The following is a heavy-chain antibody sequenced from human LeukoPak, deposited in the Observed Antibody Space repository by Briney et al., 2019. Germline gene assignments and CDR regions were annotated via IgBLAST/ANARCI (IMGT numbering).Heavy chain of an antibody. D-gene: IGHD3-3*01. J-gene: IGHJ4*02. CDR2: INPSGGST. V-gene: IGHV1-46*01. Sequence: ASVKVSCKASGYTFTSYYIHWVRQAPGQGLEWMGIINPSGGSTTYAQKFQGRVTMTRDTSISTAYMELSRLTSDDTAIYYCASVDSRTYWGQGTLVTVSS. CDR3: ASVDSRTY. CDR1: GYTFTSYY.